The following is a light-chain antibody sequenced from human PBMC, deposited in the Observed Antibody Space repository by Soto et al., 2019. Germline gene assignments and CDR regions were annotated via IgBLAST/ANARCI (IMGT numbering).Light chain of an antibody. J-gene: IGLJ2*01. Sequence: QSALTQPASVSGSPGQSITISCTGTSSDVGGYYYVSWYQHHPGKAPKLMIYDVSNRPSGVSNRFSGSKSGNTASLTISGLQAEDEADYYCSSYTSNSTPLFGGGTKLTVL. CDR3: SSYTSNSTPL. CDR2: DVS. V-gene: IGLV2-14*03. CDR1: SSDVGGYYY.